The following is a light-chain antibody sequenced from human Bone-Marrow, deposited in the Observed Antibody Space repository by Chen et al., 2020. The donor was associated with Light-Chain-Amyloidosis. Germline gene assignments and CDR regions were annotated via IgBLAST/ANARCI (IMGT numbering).Light chain of an antibody. CDR2: KES. Sequence: DIQMTQSPSTLSASVGDRVTITCRDSQRIINWLAWYQQKPGKDPKRLIYKESSLESGVPSRFSGSGSGTEFTLTISSPQHDDFATYHCQQYKSYPYTFGQGTKLEI. J-gene: IGKJ2*01. CDR1: QRIINW. CDR3: QQYKSYPYT. V-gene: IGKV1-5*03.